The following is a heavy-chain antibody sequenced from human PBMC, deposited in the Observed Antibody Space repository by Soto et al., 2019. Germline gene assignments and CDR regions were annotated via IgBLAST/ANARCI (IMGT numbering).Heavy chain of an antibody. J-gene: IGHJ4*02. CDR1: GYTFTGYY. Sequence: ASVKVSCKASGYTFTGYYMHWVRQAPGQGLEWMGWINPNSGGTNYAQKFQGWVTMTWDTSISTAYMELSRLRSDDTAVYYCARSDSSSPYTTFYFDYWGQGTLVTVSS. D-gene: IGHD6-13*01. CDR3: ARSDSSSPYTTFYFDY. V-gene: IGHV1-2*04. CDR2: INPNSGGT.